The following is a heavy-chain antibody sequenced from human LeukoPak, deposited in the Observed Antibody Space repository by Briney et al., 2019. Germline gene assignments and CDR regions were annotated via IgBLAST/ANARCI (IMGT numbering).Heavy chain of an antibody. V-gene: IGHV3-66*02. CDR3: GAHYGDYRSYAFDI. J-gene: IGHJ3*02. CDR1: GFTVSSNY. CDR2: IYSGGST. D-gene: IGHD4-17*01. Sequence: GGSLRLSCAASGFTVSSNYMSWVRQAPGKGLEWVSVIYSGGSTYYADSVKGRFTISRDNSKNTLYLQMNSLRAEDTAVCYCGAHYGDYRSYAFDIWGQGTMVTVSS.